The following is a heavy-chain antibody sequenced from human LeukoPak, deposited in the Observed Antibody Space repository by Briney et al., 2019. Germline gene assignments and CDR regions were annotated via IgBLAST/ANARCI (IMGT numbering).Heavy chain of an antibody. D-gene: IGHD5-24*01. CDR1: GYTFNDFY. J-gene: IGHJ4*02. V-gene: IGHV1-2*02. CDR2: INPVSGGT. Sequence: ASVKVSCKASGYTFNDFYIHWVRQARRQGLEWVGWINPVSGGTNYAPKFQDRVTMTRDTSTFTSYMEVTGLTSDDTAVYYCARDGAEMAATFDIWGQGTLVTVSS. CDR3: ARDGAEMAATFDI.